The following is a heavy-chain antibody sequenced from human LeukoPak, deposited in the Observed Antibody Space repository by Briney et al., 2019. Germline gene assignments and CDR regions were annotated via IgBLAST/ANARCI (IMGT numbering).Heavy chain of an antibody. CDR2: VYHSGSS. CDR1: GASVSSYF. D-gene: IGHD6-6*01. CDR3: AKLLGEEY. J-gene: IGHJ4*02. V-gene: IGHV4-59*02. Sequence: SETLSLTCTVSGASVSSYFWSRIRQSPEKGLEWIGYVYHSGSSSSNPSLQSRVTISQDTSRNQVSLKMTSATAADTAVYYCAKLLGEEYWGQGTQVVVSS.